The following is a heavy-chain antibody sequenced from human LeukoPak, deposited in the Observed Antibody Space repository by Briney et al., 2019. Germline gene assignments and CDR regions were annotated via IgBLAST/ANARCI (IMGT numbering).Heavy chain of an antibody. D-gene: IGHD6-13*01. J-gene: IGHJ4*02. V-gene: IGHV4-39*07. Sequence: SETLSLTCTVSGGSISSSSYYWGWIRQPPGKGLEWIGSIYYSGSTYYNPSLKSRVTIPVDTSKNQFSLKLSSVTAADTAVYYCARERWMSWYSDYWGQGTLVTVSS. CDR1: GGSISSSSYY. CDR3: ARERWMSWYSDY. CDR2: IYYSGST.